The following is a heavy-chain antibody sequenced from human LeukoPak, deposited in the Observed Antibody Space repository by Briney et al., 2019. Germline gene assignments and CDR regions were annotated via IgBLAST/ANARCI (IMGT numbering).Heavy chain of an antibody. CDR3: ARGDLYDSSGGDP. D-gene: IGHD3-22*01. J-gene: IGHJ5*02. CDR1: GYTFTGYY. Sequence: ASVKVSCKASGYTFTGYYMHWVRQAPGQGLEWMGWISAYNGNTNYAQKLQGRVTMTTDTSTSTAYMELRSLRSDDTAVYYCARGDLYDSSGGDPWGQGTLVTVSS. CDR2: ISAYNGNT. V-gene: IGHV1-18*04.